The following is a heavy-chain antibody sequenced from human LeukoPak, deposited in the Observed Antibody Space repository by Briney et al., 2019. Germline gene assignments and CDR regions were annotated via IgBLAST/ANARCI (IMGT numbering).Heavy chain of an antibody. CDR3: ARDQGYSYGFDY. V-gene: IGHV1-69*13. D-gene: IGHD5-18*01. CDR1: GGTFSSYA. CDR2: IIPIFGTA. J-gene: IGHJ4*02. Sequence: SVKVSCKASGGTFSSYAISWVRQAPGQGLEWMGGIIPIFGTASYAQKFQGRVTITADESTSTAYMELSSLRSEDTAVYYCARDQGYSYGFDYWGQGTLVTVSS.